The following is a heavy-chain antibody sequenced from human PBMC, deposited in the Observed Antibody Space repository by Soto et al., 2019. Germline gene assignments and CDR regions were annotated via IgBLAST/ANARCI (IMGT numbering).Heavy chain of an antibody. CDR2: MSYDGSDK. CDR1: GFTFSSYG. J-gene: IGHJ6*02. D-gene: IGHD2-15*01. CDR3: AKGYCSGGSCYSMAYYQYGMDV. Sequence: QVQLVESGGGVVQPGRSLRLSCAASGFTFSSYGMHWVRQAPGKGLEWVAVMSYDGSDKYYVDSVKGRFTISRDNSKNTLYLQINSLRGDETAVYYCAKGYCSGGSCYSMAYYQYGMDVWGQGTTVTVSS. V-gene: IGHV3-30*18.